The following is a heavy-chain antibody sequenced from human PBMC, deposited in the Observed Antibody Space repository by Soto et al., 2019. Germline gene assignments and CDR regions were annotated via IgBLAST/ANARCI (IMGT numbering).Heavy chain of an antibody. V-gene: IGHV3-30*18. CDR2: ISYDGSNK. D-gene: IGHD1-26*01. CDR1: GFTFSSFG. CDR3: AKDGRSYYDYYYYGMDV. J-gene: IGHJ6*02. Sequence: PGGSLRLSCAASGFTFSSFGMHWVRQAPGKGLEWVAVISYDGSNKYYADSVKGRFTISRDNSKNTLYLQMNSLRAEDTAVYYCAKDGRSYYDYYYYGMDVWGQGTTVTVSS.